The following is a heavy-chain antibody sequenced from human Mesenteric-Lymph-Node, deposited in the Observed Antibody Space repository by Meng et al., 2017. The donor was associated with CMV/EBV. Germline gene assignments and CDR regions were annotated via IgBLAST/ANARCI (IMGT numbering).Heavy chain of an antibody. Sequence: EVQLVESGGGWVKPGGSLRLSCVASDFTLNGAWMNWVRQAPGKGLEWVGRVKSASAGGAADAAAPVKGRFTVSRDDSRKTVHLQMDNLKIEDTAVYYCTTGWDQYFDFWGQGALVTVSS. CDR2: VKSASAGGAA. CDR3: TTGWDQYFDF. CDR1: DFTLNGAW. V-gene: IGHV3-15*07. D-gene: IGHD1-26*01. J-gene: IGHJ4*02.